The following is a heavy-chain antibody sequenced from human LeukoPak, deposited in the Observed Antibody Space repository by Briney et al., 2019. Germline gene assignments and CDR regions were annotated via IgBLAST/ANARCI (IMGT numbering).Heavy chain of an antibody. V-gene: IGHV1-18*01. CDR3: ARGFIVVVPAAMWSYFDY. J-gene: IGHJ4*02. CDR1: GYTFTGYG. D-gene: IGHD2-2*01. Sequence: GASVKVSCKASGYTFTGYGISWVRQAPGQGLEWMGWVSAYNGNTNYAQKLQGRVTMTTDTSTSTAYMELRSLRSDDTAVYYCARGFIVVVPAAMWSYFDYWGQGTLVTVSS. CDR2: VSAYNGNT.